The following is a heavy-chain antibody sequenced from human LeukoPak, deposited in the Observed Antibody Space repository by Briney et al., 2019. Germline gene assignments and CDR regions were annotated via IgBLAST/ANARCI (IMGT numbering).Heavy chain of an antibody. CDR3: ARRLTFGGQQVFDY. CDR2: IYYSGST. Sequence: ASETLSLTCTVSGDSISSTSYYWGWIRQPPGKGLEWIGVIYYSGSTYYNPSLNSRVTISVDTSKNQFSLKLTSVTAADTAVYYCARRLTFGGQQVFDYWGQGILVTVSS. V-gene: IGHV4-39*01. J-gene: IGHJ4*02. CDR1: GDSISSTSYY. D-gene: IGHD6-13*01.